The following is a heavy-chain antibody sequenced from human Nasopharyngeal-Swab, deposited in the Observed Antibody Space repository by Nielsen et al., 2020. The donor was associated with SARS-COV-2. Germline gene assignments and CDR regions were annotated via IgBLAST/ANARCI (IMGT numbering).Heavy chain of an antibody. Sequence: GESLKISCAASGFTSSSFGMNWVRQAPGKGLEWVAVMSNDGNYKFYADSVKGRFTISRDNSKNTLYLQMNSLRAEDTAVYYCARDNGYCSGDACYLGGWLDPWGQGTLVTVSS. D-gene: IGHD2-15*01. CDR3: ARDNGYCSGDACYLGGWLDP. CDR1: GFTSSSFG. V-gene: IGHV3-30*03. CDR2: MSNDGNYK. J-gene: IGHJ5*02.